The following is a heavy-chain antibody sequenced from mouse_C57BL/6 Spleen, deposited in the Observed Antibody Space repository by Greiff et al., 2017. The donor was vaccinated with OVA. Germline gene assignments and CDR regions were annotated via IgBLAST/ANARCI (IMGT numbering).Heavy chain of an antibody. J-gene: IGHJ2*01. CDR3: TGEGAAQAYFDY. CDR2: IRLKSDNYAT. D-gene: IGHD3-2*02. Sequence: EVQGVESGGGLVQPGGSMKLSCVASGFTFSNYWMNWVRQSPEKGLEWVAQIRLKSDNYATHYAESVKGRFTISRDDSKSSVYLQMNNLRAEDTGIYYCTGEGAAQAYFDYWGQGTTLTVSS. CDR1: GFTFSNYW. V-gene: IGHV6-3*01.